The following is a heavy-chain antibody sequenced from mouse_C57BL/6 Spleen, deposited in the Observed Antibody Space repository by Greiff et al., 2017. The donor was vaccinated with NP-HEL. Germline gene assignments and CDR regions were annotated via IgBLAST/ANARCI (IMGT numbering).Heavy chain of an antibody. CDR2: INPSNGGT. D-gene: IGHD1-1*01. V-gene: IGHV1-53*01. CDR1: GYTFTSYW. J-gene: IGHJ3*01. CDR3: AREGGYYYGSRAWFAY. Sequence: VQLQQSGTELVKPGASVKLSCKASGYTFTSYWMHWVKQRPGQGLEWIGNINPSNGGTNYNEKFKSKATLTVDKSSSTAYMQLSSLTSEDSAVYYCAREGGYYYGSRAWFAYWGQGTLVTVSA.